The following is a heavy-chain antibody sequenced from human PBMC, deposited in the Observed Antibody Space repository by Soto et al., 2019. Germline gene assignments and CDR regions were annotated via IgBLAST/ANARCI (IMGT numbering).Heavy chain of an antibody. CDR2: IGPYNGNT. CDR3: ARDSLTIAVAAPDN. CDR1: GYNFRNYG. Sequence: GASVKVSCKSSGYNFRNYGITWVRQAPGQGLEWMGWIGPYNGNTNYAQKFQGRVTMTTDTSTSTAYMELRSLRSDDTAVYYCARDSLTIAVAAPDNWGQGTLVTVSS. V-gene: IGHV1-18*01. J-gene: IGHJ4*02. D-gene: IGHD6-19*01.